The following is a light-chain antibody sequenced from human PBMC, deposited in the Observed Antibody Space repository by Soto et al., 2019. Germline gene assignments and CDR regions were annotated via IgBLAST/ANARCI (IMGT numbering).Light chain of an antibody. CDR3: QQYGSSPRT. CDR2: GAS. CDR1: QSVSSSY. Sequence: EIVLTLSAGTLSLSQRERATLSCRASQSVSSSYLAWYQQKPGQAPRLLIYGASSRATGIPDRFSGSGSGTDFTLTISRLEPEDFAVYYCQQYGSSPRTFGQGTKVAIK. V-gene: IGKV3-20*01. J-gene: IGKJ1*01.